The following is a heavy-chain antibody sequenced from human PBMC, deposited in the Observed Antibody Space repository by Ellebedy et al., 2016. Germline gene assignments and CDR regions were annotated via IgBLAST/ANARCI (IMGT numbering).Heavy chain of an antibody. CDR1: GYTFTGYY. CDR3: SRDRYNGYDLNWFDP. Sequence: ASVKVSXKASGYTFTGYYLHWVRQAPGQGLEWMGWINPNSGGTNYAQKFQGRVTMTRDTSISTAYMELSRLKSDDTAVYYCSRDRYNGYDLNWFDPWGQGTLVIVSS. CDR2: INPNSGGT. D-gene: IGHD5-12*01. J-gene: IGHJ5*02. V-gene: IGHV1-2*02.